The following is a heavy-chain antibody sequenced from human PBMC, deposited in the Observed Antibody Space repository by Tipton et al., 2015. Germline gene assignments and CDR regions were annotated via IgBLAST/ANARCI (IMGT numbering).Heavy chain of an antibody. Sequence: LRLSCAASGFSVRGNDMSWVRQAPGQGLEWVSFISTEGTTNYADSVKGRFTISRDKSKNTLFLQMHSLRAEDTAVYYCARRKGGSGSHYSDYYGMDVWGQGTTVTVSS. CDR3: ARRKGGSGSHYSDYYGMDV. V-gene: IGHV3-53*01. J-gene: IGHJ6*02. CDR1: GFSVRGND. CDR2: ISTEGTT. D-gene: IGHD3-10*01.